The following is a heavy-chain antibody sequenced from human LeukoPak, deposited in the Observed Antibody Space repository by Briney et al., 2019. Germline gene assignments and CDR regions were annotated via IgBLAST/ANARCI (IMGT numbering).Heavy chain of an antibody. Sequence: SQTLSLTGAVSGGSISSSYCGTWIRQPPGKGLEWIGEIYHRGSNKYHPSLKSRVTISVDKSKNQFSLKLSSVTAADTAVYYCAPSPCSGDSCYRFEFWGQGTQVTVSS. CDR2: IYHRGSN. V-gene: IGHV4-4*02. D-gene: IGHD2-15*01. CDR1: GGSISSSYC. CDR3: APSPCSGDSCYRFEF. J-gene: IGHJ4*02.